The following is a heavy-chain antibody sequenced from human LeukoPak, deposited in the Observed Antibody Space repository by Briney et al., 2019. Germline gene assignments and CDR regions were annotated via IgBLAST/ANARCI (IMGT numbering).Heavy chain of an antibody. CDR2: ISYDGSNK. CDR3: ARVYYDSSGYYYDAFDI. CDR1: GFTFSSYA. Sequence: GGSLRLSCAASGFTFSSYAMHWVRQAPGKVLEWVAVISYDGSNKYYADSVKGRFTISRDNSKNTLYLQMNSLRAEDTAVHYCARVYYDSSGYYYDAFDIWGQGTMVTVSS. J-gene: IGHJ3*02. V-gene: IGHV3-30*04. D-gene: IGHD3-22*01.